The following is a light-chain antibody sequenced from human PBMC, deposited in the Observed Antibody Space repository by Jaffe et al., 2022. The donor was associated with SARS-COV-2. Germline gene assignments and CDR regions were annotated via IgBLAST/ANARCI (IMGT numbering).Light chain of an antibody. V-gene: IGLV2-14*01. Sequence: QSALTQPASVSGSPGQSITVSCTGTISDVGGYDFVSWYQQLPGKVPKLIIYDVTYRPLGVSDRFSGSKSGNTASLTVSGLQAEDEADYYCSSYTSRSTLVFGTGTKVTVL. CDR2: DVT. J-gene: IGLJ1*01. CDR1: ISDVGGYDF. CDR3: SSYTSRSTLV.